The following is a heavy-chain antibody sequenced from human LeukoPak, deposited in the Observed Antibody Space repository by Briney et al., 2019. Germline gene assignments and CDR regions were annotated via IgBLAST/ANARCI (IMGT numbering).Heavy chain of an antibody. V-gene: IGHV3-53*01. CDR1: GFTVSSNY. CDR2: IYSGGST. J-gene: IGHJ4*02. CDR3: ARVLLWFGESYYFDY. D-gene: IGHD3-10*01. Sequence: GGSLRLSCAASGFTVSSNYMSWVRQAPGKGLEWVSVIYSGGSTYYADSVKGRFTISRDNSKNTLYLQMNSLRAEDTAVYYCARVLLWFGESYYFDYWGQGTLVTVSS.